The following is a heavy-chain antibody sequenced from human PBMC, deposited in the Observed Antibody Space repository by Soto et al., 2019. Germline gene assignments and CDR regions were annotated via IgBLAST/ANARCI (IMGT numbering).Heavy chain of an antibody. D-gene: IGHD3-9*01. CDR3: ASGSVAHYDILPGAY. V-gene: IGHV4-34*01. Sequence: SETLSLTCAVYGGSFSGYYWSWIRQPPGKGLEWIGEINHSGSTNYNPSLKSRVTISVDTSKNQFSLKPSSVTAADTAVYYCASGSVAHYDILPGAYWGQGTLVTVSS. CDR1: GGSFSGYY. CDR2: INHSGST. J-gene: IGHJ4*02.